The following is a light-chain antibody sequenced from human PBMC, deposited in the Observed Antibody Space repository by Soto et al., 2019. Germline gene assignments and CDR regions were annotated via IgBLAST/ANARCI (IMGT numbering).Light chain of an antibody. J-gene: IGLJ1*01. V-gene: IGLV2-23*02. Sequence: SALTQPASVSGSPGESITISCTGTSSDVGSYNLVSWYQQHSGKAPKLMIYEVIKWASGVSDRFSGSKSGNTASLTISGLQAEDEADYYCCSYAGGSTFGFGTGTKVTVL. CDR2: EVI. CDR1: SSDVGSYNL. CDR3: CSYAGGSTFG.